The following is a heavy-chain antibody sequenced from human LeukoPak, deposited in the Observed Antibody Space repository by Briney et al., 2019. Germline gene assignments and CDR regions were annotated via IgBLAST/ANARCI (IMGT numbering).Heavy chain of an antibody. CDR1: GFTFSSFD. J-gene: IGHJ4*02. V-gene: IGHV3-30*14. Sequence: GGSLRLSCAASGFTFSSFDMHWVRQAPGKGLEWVTLISYDGSTEFYADSVKGRFTISRDNSKNTLYLQMNSLRAEDTAVYYCARPPGWGQGTLVTVSS. CDR2: ISYDGSTE. D-gene: IGHD7-27*01. CDR3: ARPPG.